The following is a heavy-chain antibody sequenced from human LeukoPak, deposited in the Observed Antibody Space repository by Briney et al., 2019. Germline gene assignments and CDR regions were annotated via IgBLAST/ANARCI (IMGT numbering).Heavy chain of an antibody. CDR3: AKDPTKLRYFDWFSTGS. CDR1: GFTFSSYG. CDR2: ISYDGSNK. J-gene: IGHJ5*02. D-gene: IGHD3-9*01. Sequence: GGSRRLSCAASGFTFSSYGMHWVRQAPGKGLEWVAVISYDGSNKYYADSVKGRFTISRDNSKNTLYLQMNSLRAEDTAVYYCAKDPTKLRYFDWFSTGSWGQGTLVTVSS. V-gene: IGHV3-30*18.